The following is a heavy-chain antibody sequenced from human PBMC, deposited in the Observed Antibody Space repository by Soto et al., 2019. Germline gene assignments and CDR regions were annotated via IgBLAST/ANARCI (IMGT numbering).Heavy chain of an antibody. Sequence: GASVKVSCKASGYTFTIYYMHGVVRSPVQGLDGMGIINPSGGSTSYAQKFQGRVTMTRDTSTSTVYMELSSLRSEDTAVYYCARDSTRTSSSGWQKWYYYGMDVWGQGTTVTVSS. CDR3: ARDSTRTSSSGWQKWYYYGMDV. CDR1: GYTFTIYY. D-gene: IGHD6-19*01. CDR2: INPSGGST. J-gene: IGHJ6*02. V-gene: IGHV1-46*01.